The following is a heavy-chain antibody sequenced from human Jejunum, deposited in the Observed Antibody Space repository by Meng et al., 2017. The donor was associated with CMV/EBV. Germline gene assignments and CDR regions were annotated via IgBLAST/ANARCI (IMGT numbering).Heavy chain of an antibody. CDR2: ISGRGNTI. J-gene: IGHJ6*02. CDR1: TFTDYY. Sequence: TFTDYYMNWIRPVPGKGLEWFACISGRGNTIFYADSVKGRFTISRDNSKNSLYLQMNSLRAEDTAVYYCAKSFCRGDCSLDYGVDVWGQGTTVTVSS. CDR3: AKSFCRGDCSLDYGVDV. D-gene: IGHD2-21*01. V-gene: IGHV3-11*04.